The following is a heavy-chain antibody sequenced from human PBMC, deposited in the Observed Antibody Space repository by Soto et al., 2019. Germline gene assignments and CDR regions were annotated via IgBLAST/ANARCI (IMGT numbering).Heavy chain of an antibody. CDR1: GGSISSADYY. Sequence: LSLTCTVSGGSISSADYYWTWLRQHPGNGLEWIGYIYYSGSTYYNPSLKSRVTISVDTSKNQFSLKLSSVTAADTAVSYCARDCAGTYCTTTFGCWDQETLVTASS. J-gene: IGHJ4*02. V-gene: IGHV4-31*03. CDR3: ARDCAGTYCTTTFGC. D-gene: IGHD3-10*02. CDR2: IYYSGST.